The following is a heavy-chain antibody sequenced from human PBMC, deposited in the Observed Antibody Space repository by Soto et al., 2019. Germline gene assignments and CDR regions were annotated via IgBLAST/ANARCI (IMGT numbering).Heavy chain of an antibody. CDR1: GFSLTTRGVG. V-gene: IGHV2-5*02. CDR3: AQIPNDYQYDWFDP. J-gene: IGHJ5*02. Sequence: QITLKESGPTLVKPKQTLTLTCTFSGFSLTTRGVGVGWIRQPPGKALECLALIYWDDDKRYSPSLQSSLSNTKETSKNPVGLSMTNVDPVDTVTYYCAQIPNDYQYDWFDPWGQGTLVSVSS. D-gene: IGHD3-16*01. CDR2: IYWDDDK.